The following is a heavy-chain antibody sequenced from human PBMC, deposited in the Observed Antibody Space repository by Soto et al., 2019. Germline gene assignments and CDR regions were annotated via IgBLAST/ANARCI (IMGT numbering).Heavy chain of an antibody. Sequence: ASVKVSCKASGYTFTSYAMHWVRQAPGQRLEWMGWINAGNRNTIYSQKFKGRVTITRDTSATTACMDVRNLRSEDTAVYYCASSYIVVVPSARGSQTYYYYGMVEWDQGTSVTVSS. CDR3: ASSYIVVVPSARGSQTYYYYGMVE. CDR2: INAGNRNT. D-gene: IGHD2-2*01. V-gene: IGHV1-3*01. J-gene: IGHJ6*02. CDR1: GYTFTSYA.